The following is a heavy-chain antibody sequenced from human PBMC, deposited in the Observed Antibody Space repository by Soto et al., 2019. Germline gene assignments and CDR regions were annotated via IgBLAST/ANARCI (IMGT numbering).Heavy chain of an antibody. J-gene: IGHJ4*02. CDR2: ISSSSSYI. CDR1: GFTFSSYS. Sequence: EVQLVESGGGLVKPGGSLRLSCAASGFTFSSYSMNWVRQAPGKGLEWVSSISSSSSYIYYADSVKGRFTISRDNAKNALYLQMNSLRAEDTAVYYWARELCSGGSCYNYFDYWGQGTLVTVSS. V-gene: IGHV3-21*01. CDR3: ARELCSGGSCYNYFDY. D-gene: IGHD2-15*01.